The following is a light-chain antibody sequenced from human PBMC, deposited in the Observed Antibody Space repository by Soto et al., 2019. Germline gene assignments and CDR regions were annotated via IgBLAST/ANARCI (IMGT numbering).Light chain of an antibody. CDR1: SSDVGKYKF. Sequence: QSVLTQPASVSGSPGQSISISCTGTSSDVGKYKFVSWYQQHPGKAPKLILYEAIKRPSGVSNRFSGYKSGNTASLTISGLQAEDEADYYCCSYTSSSTLVVFGGGTKVTVL. V-gene: IGLV2-14*02. CDR3: CSYTSSSTLVV. CDR2: EAI. J-gene: IGLJ2*01.